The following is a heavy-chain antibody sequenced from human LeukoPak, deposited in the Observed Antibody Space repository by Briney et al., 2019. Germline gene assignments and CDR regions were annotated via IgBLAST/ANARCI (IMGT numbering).Heavy chain of an antibody. D-gene: IGHD2-8*01. J-gene: IGHJ4*02. Sequence: ASVKVSCKASGYTFTGYYMHWVRQAPGQGLEWMGWINPNSGGTNYAQKFQGRVTMTRDTSISTAYMELSRLRSDDTAVYYCARVRYCTNGVCYSYFDYWGQGTLVTVSS. V-gene: IGHV1-2*02. CDR2: INPNSGGT. CDR3: ARVRYCTNGVCYSYFDY. CDR1: GYTFTGYY.